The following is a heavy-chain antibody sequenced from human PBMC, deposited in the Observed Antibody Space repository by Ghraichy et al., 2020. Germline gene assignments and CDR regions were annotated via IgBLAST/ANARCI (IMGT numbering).Heavy chain of an antibody. Sequence: SETLSLTCTVSGGSISSNDYYWGWIRQPPGKGLEWIGTIFHSGSTYYNPSLKSRVTISVDTSKNQFSLNLNSVTAADTAVYFCARVQRPTGTRCFDYWGPGVLVTVSS. J-gene: IGHJ4*02. CDR3: ARVQRPTGTRCFDY. CDR2: IFHSGST. D-gene: IGHD1-7*01. CDR1: GGSISSNDYY. V-gene: IGHV4-39*07.